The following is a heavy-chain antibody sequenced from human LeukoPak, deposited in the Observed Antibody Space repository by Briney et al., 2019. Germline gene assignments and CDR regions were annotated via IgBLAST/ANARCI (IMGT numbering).Heavy chain of an antibody. Sequence: PGGSLRLSCAASGFTFSSYAMHWVRQAPGKGLEWVAVISYVGSNKYYADSVKGRFTISRDNSKNTLYLQMNSLRAEDTAVYYCARDQLDQYYFDYWGQGTLVTVSS. CDR1: GFTFSSYA. D-gene: IGHD6-6*01. J-gene: IGHJ4*02. CDR2: ISYVGSNK. V-gene: IGHV3-30*01. CDR3: ARDQLDQYYFDY.